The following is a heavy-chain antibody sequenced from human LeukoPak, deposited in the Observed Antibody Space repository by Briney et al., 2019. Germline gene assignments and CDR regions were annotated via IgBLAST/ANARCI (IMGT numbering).Heavy chain of an antibody. CDR1: GGTFSSYA. Sequence: SVKVSCKASGGTFSSYAISWVRQAPGQGLEWMGRIIPILGIANYAQKFQGRVTITADKSTSTAYMELSSLRSEDTAVYYCARDRRSTTVVTNFDYWGQGTLITVSS. J-gene: IGHJ4*02. D-gene: IGHD4-17*01. CDR3: ARDRRSTTVVTNFDY. CDR2: IIPILGIA. V-gene: IGHV1-69*04.